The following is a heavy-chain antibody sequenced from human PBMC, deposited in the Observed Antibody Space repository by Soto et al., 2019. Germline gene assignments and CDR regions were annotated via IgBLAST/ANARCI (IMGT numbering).Heavy chain of an antibody. Sequence: SVKVSCKASGGTFSSYAISGVRQAPGQGLEWMGGIIPIFGTANYAQKFQGRVTITADESTSTAYMELSSLRSEDTAVYYCASLPPYCSGGSCPNYGMDVWGQGTTVTVSS. V-gene: IGHV1-69*13. CDR1: GGTFSSYA. D-gene: IGHD2-15*01. CDR2: IIPIFGTA. J-gene: IGHJ6*02. CDR3: ASLPPYCSGGSCPNYGMDV.